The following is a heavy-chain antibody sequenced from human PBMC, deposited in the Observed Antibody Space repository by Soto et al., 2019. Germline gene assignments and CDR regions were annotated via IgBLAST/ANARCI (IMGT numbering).Heavy chain of an antibody. CDR2: IIPIFGTA. CDR1: GGTFSSYA. Sequence: ASVKVSCKASGGTFSSYAISWVRQAPGQGLEWMGGIIPIFGTANYAQKFQGRVTITADESTSTAYMELSSLRSEDTAVYYCARLPNSGYDVDYWGQGTLVTVSS. J-gene: IGHJ4*02. V-gene: IGHV1-69*13. CDR3: ARLPNSGYDVDY. D-gene: IGHD5-12*01.